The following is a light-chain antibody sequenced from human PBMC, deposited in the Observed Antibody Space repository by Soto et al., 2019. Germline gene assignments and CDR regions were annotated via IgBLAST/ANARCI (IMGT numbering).Light chain of an antibody. CDR3: QESYFVPGT. CDR2: AAF. CDR1: QTIGRY. J-gene: IGKJ1*01. V-gene: IGKV1-39*01. Sequence: IQMTQSPSSLSASVGDSVTISCRAGQTIGRYLNWYRHRPGKAPELLIYAAFTLQVGVPSRFSGSGSGTDFTLTIRSLQPEDFATYYCQESYFVPGTFGQGTKVEI.